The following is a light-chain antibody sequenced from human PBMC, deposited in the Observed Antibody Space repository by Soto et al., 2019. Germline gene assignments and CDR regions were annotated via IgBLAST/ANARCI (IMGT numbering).Light chain of an antibody. CDR1: SSNIGNNA. V-gene: IGLV1-36*01. CDR3: AAWDDSLNGVV. J-gene: IGLJ2*01. CDR2: YDD. Sequence: QSVLTQPPSVSEAPRQTVTISCSGSSSNIGNNAVNSYQQLPGKAPKLLIYYDDLLPSGVSDRFSGSKSGTSACLAISGLQSEDEAEYYCAAWDDSLNGVVFGGGTKLTVL.